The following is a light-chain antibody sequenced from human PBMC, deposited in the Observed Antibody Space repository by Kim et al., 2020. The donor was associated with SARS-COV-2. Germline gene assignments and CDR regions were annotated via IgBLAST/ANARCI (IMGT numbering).Light chain of an antibody. CDR2: EAS. Sequence: ASGGDRVTITCRASQGIRNSLGWYQQKPGEVPKLLSHEASTLQSGFPSRFSGSGSGTDFTLAISGLQPEDVATYYCQNYDNFPLTFGGGTKVDIK. CDR3: QNYDNFPLT. V-gene: IGKV1-27*01. J-gene: IGKJ4*01. CDR1: QGIRNS.